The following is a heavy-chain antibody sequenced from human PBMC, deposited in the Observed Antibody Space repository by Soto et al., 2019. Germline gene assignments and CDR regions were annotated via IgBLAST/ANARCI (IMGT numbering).Heavy chain of an antibody. D-gene: IGHD6-13*01. J-gene: IGHJ4*02. V-gene: IGHV1-2*04. Sequence: GASVKVSCKASGYTFTGYYMHWVRQAPGQGLKRMGWINPNSGGTNYAQKFQGWVTMTRDTSISTAYMELSRLRSDDTAVYYCARDPGYSSSWDPRYYFDYWGQGTLVTVSS. CDR1: GYTFTGYY. CDR3: ARDPGYSSSWDPRYYFDY. CDR2: INPNSGGT.